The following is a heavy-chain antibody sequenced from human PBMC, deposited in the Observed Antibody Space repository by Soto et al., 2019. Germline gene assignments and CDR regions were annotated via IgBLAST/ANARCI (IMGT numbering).Heavy chain of an antibody. V-gene: IGHV3-30*18. CDR2: ISSDGSNK. CDR1: GFTFSHYG. D-gene: IGHD3-10*01. J-gene: IGHJ3*02. Sequence: QVQLVESGGGVVQPGRSLGLSCAASGFTFSHYGMHWVRQAPGKGLEWVAVISSDGSNKYYADSVKGRFTISRDNSNNTRYLQMNSLRAEDTAVYYCAKVMVRGVDSFAFDIWGQGTLVTVSS. CDR3: AKVMVRGVDSFAFDI.